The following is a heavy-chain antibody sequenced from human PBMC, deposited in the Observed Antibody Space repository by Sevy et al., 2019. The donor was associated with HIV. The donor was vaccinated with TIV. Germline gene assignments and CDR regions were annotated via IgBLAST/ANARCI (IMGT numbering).Heavy chain of an antibody. Sequence: GGSLRLSCEASGFTFSDYVMHWVRQAPGKGLEWLARISHDTTVKYYADSLKGRFTISRDNSKNTLYLQMNSLRHEDTAVYHCARDADWSLNYWGQGTLVTVSS. CDR2: ISHDTTVK. CDR1: GFTFSDYV. CDR3: ARDADWSLNY. D-gene: IGHD3-9*01. J-gene: IGHJ4*02. V-gene: IGHV3-30*04.